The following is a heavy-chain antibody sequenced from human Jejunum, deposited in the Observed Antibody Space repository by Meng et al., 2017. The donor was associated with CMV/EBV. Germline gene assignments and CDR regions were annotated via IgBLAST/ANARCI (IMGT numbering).Heavy chain of an antibody. CDR1: GFTYSNVG. V-gene: IGHV3-7*01. Sequence: GAGSGFTYSNVGMSWGRQSPGMGLEWVANIKQDGSATYYADSVKGRFTISRDNAKNALYLQMDNLRADDTAVYYCVREDIVVFDYWGQGTLVTVSS. D-gene: IGHD2-15*01. CDR3: VREDIVVFDY. J-gene: IGHJ4*02. CDR2: IKQDGSAT.